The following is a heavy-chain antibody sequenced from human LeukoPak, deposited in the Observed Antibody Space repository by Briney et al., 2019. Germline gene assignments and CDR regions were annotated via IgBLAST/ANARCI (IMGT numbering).Heavy chain of an antibody. D-gene: IGHD3-3*01. Sequence: GGSLRLSCAASGFTFSSYSMNWVRQAPGKGLEWVSYISSSSSTIYYADSVKGRFTISRDNAKNSLYLQMNSLRAEDTAVYYCARDQDFGVVPDAFDIWGQGTMVTVSS. CDR3: ARDQDFGVVPDAFDI. J-gene: IGHJ3*02. V-gene: IGHV3-48*04. CDR1: GFTFSSYS. CDR2: ISSSSSTI.